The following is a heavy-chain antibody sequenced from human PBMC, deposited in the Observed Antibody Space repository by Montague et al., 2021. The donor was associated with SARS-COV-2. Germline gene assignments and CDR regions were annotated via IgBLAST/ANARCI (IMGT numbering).Heavy chain of an antibody. CDR2: IYYTGTT. Sequence: SETLSLTCAVSDDSIRRSTYYWGWLRQPPGKGLEWIGSIYYTGTTFSKPSLKSRVTLSVDTSKNQFSLRLSSVTAADTALYHCARHVIPRSRSGLGWFDPWGQGTLVTVSS. CDR3: ARHVIPRSRSGLGWFDP. CDR1: DDSIRRSTYY. D-gene: IGHD3-3*01. V-gene: IGHV4-39*01. J-gene: IGHJ5*02.